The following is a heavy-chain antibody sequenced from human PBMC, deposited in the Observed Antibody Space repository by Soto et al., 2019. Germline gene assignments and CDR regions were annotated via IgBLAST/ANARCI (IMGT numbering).Heavy chain of an antibody. CDR1: GGSISSYY. CDR2: IYYSGST. CDR3: AKLENDCSGGSCYSPFDP. Sequence: HSETLSLTCTVSGGSISSYYWSWIRLPPGKGLEWIGYIYYSGSTNYDPSLKSRVTISVDTSKNQFSLKLSSVTAADTAVYYCAKLENDCSGGSCYSPFDPWGQGTLVTVSS. D-gene: IGHD2-15*01. J-gene: IGHJ5*02. V-gene: IGHV4-59*08.